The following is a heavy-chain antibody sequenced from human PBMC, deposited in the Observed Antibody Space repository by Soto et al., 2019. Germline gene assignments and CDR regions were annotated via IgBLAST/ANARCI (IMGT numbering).Heavy chain of an antibody. J-gene: IGHJ4*02. CDR3: ARLKNSYGVPKNYPLNPFDY. CDR2: IYYSGST. D-gene: IGHD5-18*01. CDR1: GGSISSSSYY. V-gene: IGHV4-39*01. Sequence: SETLSLTCTVSGGSISSSSYYWGWIRQPPGKGLEWIGSIYYSGSTYYNQSLKSRVTISVDTSKNQISLKLSSVTAADTAVYYCARLKNSYGVPKNYPLNPFDYWGQGTLVTVSS.